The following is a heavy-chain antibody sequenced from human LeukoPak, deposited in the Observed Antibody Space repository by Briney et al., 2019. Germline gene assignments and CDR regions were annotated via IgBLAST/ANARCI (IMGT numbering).Heavy chain of an antibody. CDR2: ISGYNGNT. CDR3: ARDLGRRCSGGRCYYYYNYMDV. J-gene: IGHJ6*03. D-gene: IGHD2-15*01. CDR1: GYTFTSYG. V-gene: IGHV1-18*01. Sequence: ASVKVSCKASGYTFTSYGISWARQAPGQGLEWMGWISGYNGNTNYAQKLQGRVTMTTDTSTSTAYMELRSLRSDDTAVYYCARDLGRRCSGGRCYYYYNYMDVWGKGTTVTISS.